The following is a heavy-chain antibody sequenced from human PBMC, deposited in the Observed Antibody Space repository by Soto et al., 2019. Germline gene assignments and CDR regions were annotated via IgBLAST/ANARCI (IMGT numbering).Heavy chain of an antibody. V-gene: IGHV3-30-3*01. CDR3: ARDPRDYDFWSRRDYYYGMDV. D-gene: IGHD3-3*01. CDR2: ISYDGSNK. J-gene: IGHJ6*02. Sequence: PGGSLRLSCAASGFTFGSYAMHWVRQAPGKGLEWVAVISYDGSNKYYADSVKGRFTISRDNSKNTLYLQMNSLRAEDTAVYYCARDPRDYDFWSRRDYYYGMDVWGQGTTVTVSS. CDR1: GFTFGSYA.